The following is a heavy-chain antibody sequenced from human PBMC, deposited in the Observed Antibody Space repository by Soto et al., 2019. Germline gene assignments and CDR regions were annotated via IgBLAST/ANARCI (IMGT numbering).Heavy chain of an antibody. CDR3: AIPRPGQHDGMDV. V-gene: IGHV5-51*01. Sequence: GASLKISCKGSGYSFTSYWIGWVRQMPGKGLEWMGIIYPGDSDTRYSPSFQGQVTISADKSISTAYLQWSSLKASDTAMYYCAIPRPGQHDGMDVWGQGTTVTVSS. J-gene: IGHJ6*02. CDR2: IYPGDSDT. D-gene: IGHD6-13*01. CDR1: GYSFTSYW.